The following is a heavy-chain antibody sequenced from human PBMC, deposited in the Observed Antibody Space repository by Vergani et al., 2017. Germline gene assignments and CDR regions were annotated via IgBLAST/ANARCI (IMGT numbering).Heavy chain of an antibody. J-gene: IGHJ4*02. Sequence: QVKLQESGPGLLKPSQTLSLTCTVSGVSIRSGSHYWSWIRQPAGKGPELIGHIHTGGSTDLNPSFKSRVSISVDTSKSQFSLKLNSVTVADTAVYYCARSRPYCTSGSCPSIWGQGTLVTVSS. CDR2: IHTGGST. CDR1: GVSIRSGSHY. CDR3: ARSRPYCTSGSCPSI. D-gene: IGHD2-15*01. V-gene: IGHV4-61*02.